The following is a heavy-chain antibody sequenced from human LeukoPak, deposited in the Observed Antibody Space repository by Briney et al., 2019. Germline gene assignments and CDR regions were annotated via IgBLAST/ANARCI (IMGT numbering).Heavy chain of an antibody. CDR1: GGSISTSRYY. Sequence: SETLSLTCTVSGGSISTSRYYWGWIRQPPGKGLEWIGSMHYSGSTYYNPSLKSRVTISVDTSQNQFSLKLSSVTAADTAVYYCARDLHEYSYADWGQGTLVSVSS. CDR2: MHYSGST. V-gene: IGHV4-39*07. D-gene: IGHD5-18*01. J-gene: IGHJ4*02. CDR3: ARDLHEYSYAD.